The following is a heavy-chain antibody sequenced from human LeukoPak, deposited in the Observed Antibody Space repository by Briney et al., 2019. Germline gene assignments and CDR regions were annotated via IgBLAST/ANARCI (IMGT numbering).Heavy chain of an antibody. V-gene: IGHV4-39*01. Sequence: SETLSLTRTVSGGSISSSSYYWGWIRQPPGKGLEWIGSIYYSGSTYYNPSLKSRVTISVDTSKNQFSLKLSSVTAADTAVYYCARLLLFSKSLDYWGQGTLVTVSS. J-gene: IGHJ4*02. CDR1: GGSISSSSYY. CDR2: IYYSGST. CDR3: ARLLLFSKSLDY.